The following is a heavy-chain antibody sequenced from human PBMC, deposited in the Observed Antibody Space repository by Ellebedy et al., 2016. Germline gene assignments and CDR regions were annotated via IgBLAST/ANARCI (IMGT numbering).Heavy chain of an antibody. D-gene: IGHD3-10*01. Sequence: GGSLRLSCVVTGFTLSSSDMHWVRQTPGKGLEWLSHDAVDRYRKYYADSVKGRFSTSRDISKDTVFLQMDSLRVEDTAVYFCTRGPTHGAFDYWGQGTLVTVSS. V-gene: IGHV3-30*03. J-gene: IGHJ4*02. CDR3: TRGPTHGAFDY. CDR1: GFTLSSSD. CDR2: DAVDRYRK.